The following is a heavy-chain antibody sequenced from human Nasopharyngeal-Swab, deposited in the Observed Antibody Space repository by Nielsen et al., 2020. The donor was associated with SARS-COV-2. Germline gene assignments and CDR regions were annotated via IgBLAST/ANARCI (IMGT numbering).Heavy chain of an antibody. CDR1: GFTFSSYS. Sequence: GESLKISCTASGFTFSSYSMNWVRQAPGKGLEWVSSISSSGSYKHCADSVKGRFTISRDNARNSLYLQINSLRAEDTAVYYCARDRIVGATDFDYWGQGTLVTVSS. CDR3: ARDRIVGATDFDY. D-gene: IGHD1-26*01. CDR2: ISSSGSYK. V-gene: IGHV3-21*01. J-gene: IGHJ4*02.